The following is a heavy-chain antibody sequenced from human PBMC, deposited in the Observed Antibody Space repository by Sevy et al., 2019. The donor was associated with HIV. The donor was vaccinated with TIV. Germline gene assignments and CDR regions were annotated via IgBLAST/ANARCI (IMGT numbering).Heavy chain of an antibody. CDR1: GGSFSGYY. CDR2: INHSGST. J-gene: IGHJ4*02. V-gene: IGHV4-34*01. CDR3: ASTLSGFWSARKPLATTFCFDY. D-gene: IGHD3-3*01. Sequence: SETLSLTCAVYGGSFSGYYWSWIRQPPGKGLEWIGEINHSGSTNYIPSLKSRVTISVDTSKNQFALKRSSLTTADTGVYYCASTLSGFWSARKPLATTFCFDYWGQGTLVTVSS.